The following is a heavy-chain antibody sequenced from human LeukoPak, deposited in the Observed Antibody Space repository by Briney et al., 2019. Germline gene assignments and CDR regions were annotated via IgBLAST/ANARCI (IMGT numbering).Heavy chain of an antibody. D-gene: IGHD4-17*01. CDR1: GFTFSSYW. V-gene: IGHV3-74*01. J-gene: IGHJ4*02. Sequence: GGSLRLSCAASGFTFSSYWMHWVRQAPGKGLVWVSRINSDGSSTSYADSVKGRFTISRDNAKNSLYLQMNSLRAEDTAVYYCARVGDYVDVLDYWGQGTLVTVSS. CDR2: INSDGSST. CDR3: ARVGDYVDVLDY.